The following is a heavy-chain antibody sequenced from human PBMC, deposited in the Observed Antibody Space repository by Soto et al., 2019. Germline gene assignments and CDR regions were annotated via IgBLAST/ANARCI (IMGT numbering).Heavy chain of an antibody. V-gene: IGHV3-33*01. J-gene: IGHJ6*02. CDR2: IWYDGSNK. CDR3: ARDSSFPFRSRSTKYGIDV. D-gene: IGHD2-2*01. Sequence: PGGSLRLSCAASGFTFSSYGMHWVRQAPGKGLAWVAVIWYDGSNKYYADSVKGRFTISRDNSKNTLYLQTNSLRAEDTAVYYCARDSSFPFRSRSTKYGIDVGGQGTPVTVSS. CDR1: GFTFSSYG.